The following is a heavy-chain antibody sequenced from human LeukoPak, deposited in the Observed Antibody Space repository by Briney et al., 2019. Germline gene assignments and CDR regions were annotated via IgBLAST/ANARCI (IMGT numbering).Heavy chain of an antibody. CDR3: ATGTGYLLG. D-gene: IGHD2-8*02. CDR2: IYHSGRT. CDR1: GGSISISSYY. Sequence: SETLSLTCTVSGGSISISSYYCGWIRQPPGKGLEWIGSIYHSGRTYYNPSLKIRATISVDTSKNQFSLKESAVTAADTAVYYCATGTGYLLGWGQGTLVTVSS. V-gene: IGHV4-39*01. J-gene: IGHJ4*02.